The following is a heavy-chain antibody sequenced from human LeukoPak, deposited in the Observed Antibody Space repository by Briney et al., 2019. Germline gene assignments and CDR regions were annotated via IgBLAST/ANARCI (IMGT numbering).Heavy chain of an antibody. CDR3: AREYPDNGDGWGY. CDR1: VFTFSNYE. J-gene: IGHJ4*02. CDR2: ISGSGGIM. V-gene: IGHV3-48*03. D-gene: IGHD1-1*01. Sequence: GGSLRLSCAASVFTFSNYEMNWVRQAPGKELEWISYISGSGGIMFYADSVKGRFTISRDNAKNSVYLQMSSLKAEDTAVYYCAREYPDNGDGWGYWGQGTLVTVSS.